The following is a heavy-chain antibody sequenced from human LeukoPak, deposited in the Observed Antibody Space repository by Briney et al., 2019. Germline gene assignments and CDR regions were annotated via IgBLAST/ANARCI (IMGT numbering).Heavy chain of an antibody. CDR2: IRYDGSNK. D-gene: IGHD6-13*01. J-gene: IGHJ4*02. CDR3: AKDSSGSSWYWDY. V-gene: IGHV3-30*02. CDR1: GFSFSSYG. Sequence: GGSLRLSCAASGFSFSSYGMHWVRQAPGKGLEWVAFIRYDGSNKYYADSVKGRFTISRDNSKNTLYLQMNSLRTEDTAVYYCAKDSSGSSWYWDYWGQGTLVTVSS.